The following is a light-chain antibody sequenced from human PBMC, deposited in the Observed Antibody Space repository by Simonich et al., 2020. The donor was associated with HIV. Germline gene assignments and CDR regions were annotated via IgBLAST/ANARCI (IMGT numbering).Light chain of an antibody. CDR1: QSISRW. CDR3: QQSYSTAPYT. CDR2: AAS. Sequence: DIPLTQSPSTLSASVGDRVTITCRASQSISRWLTWYQQKPGTAPKLLIHAASCLQSGVPSRFSGGGSGTEFTLTISSLQPEDSATYFCQQSYSTAPYTFGLGTNLEIK. V-gene: IGKV1-39*01. J-gene: IGKJ2*01.